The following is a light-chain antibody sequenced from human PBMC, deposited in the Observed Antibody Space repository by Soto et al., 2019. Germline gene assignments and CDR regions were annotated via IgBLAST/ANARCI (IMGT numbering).Light chain of an antibody. Sequence: LTQPASVSGSPGQSITISCTGTSSDIGGYNSVSWYQQHPRKAPKLMIYEVTDRPSGISNRFSGSKSGNTASLTISGLQAEDGADYYCSSYTRGNTYVFGTGTKVTVL. CDR3: SSYTRGNTYV. V-gene: IGLV2-14*01. J-gene: IGLJ1*01. CDR2: EVT. CDR1: SSDIGGYNS.